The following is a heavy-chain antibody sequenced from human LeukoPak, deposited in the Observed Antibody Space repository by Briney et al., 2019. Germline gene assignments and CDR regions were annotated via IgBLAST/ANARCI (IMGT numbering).Heavy chain of an antibody. CDR1: GGSISSSSYY. J-gene: IGHJ4*02. CDR3: ARNRYCSSTSCPFGY. CDR2: IYHSGST. D-gene: IGHD2-2*01. V-gene: IGHV4-39*07. Sequence: SETLSLTCTVSGGSISSSSYYWGWIRQPPGKGLEWIGSIYHSGSTYYNPSLKSRVTISVDTSKNQFSLKLSSVAAADTAVYYCARNRYCSSTSCPFGYWGQGTLVTVSS.